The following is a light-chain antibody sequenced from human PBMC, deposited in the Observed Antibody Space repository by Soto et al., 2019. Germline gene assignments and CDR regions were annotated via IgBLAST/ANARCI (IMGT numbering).Light chain of an antibody. J-gene: IGKJ1*01. CDR2: GAS. V-gene: IGKV3-20*01. Sequence: EIVLTQSPGTLPLYQGERATLSCGATQSISNSFLAWYQQKPGQAPRLLIYGASSRSTGIPDMRAGTAVGAYLPNTIRRLGPWDQAVLFCQLECRPPWTFSPGTKVDIK. CDR1: QSISNSF. CDR3: QLECRPPWT.